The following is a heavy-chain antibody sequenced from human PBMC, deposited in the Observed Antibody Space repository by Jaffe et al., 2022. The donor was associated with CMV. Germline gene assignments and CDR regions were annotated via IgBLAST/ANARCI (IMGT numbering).Heavy chain of an antibody. V-gene: IGHV3-23*01. J-gene: IGHJ4*02. CDR1: GFTFSSYA. Sequence: EVQLLESGGGLVQPGGSLRLSCAASGFTFSSYAMSWVRQAPGKGLEWVSAISGSGGSTYYADSVKGRFTISRDNSKNTLYLQMNSLRAEDTAVYYCANGSPVAFGGVIVTTPWDYWGQGTLVTVSS. CDR3: ANGSPVAFGGVIVTTPWDY. CDR2: ISGSGGST. D-gene: IGHD3-16*02.